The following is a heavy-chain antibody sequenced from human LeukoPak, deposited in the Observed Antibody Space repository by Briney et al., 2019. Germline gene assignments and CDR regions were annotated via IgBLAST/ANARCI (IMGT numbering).Heavy chain of an antibody. CDR1: GYTFTGYY. D-gene: IGHD6-19*01. CDR2: INPNSGGT. CDR3: ARDLQGIAVAGTGY. J-gene: IGHJ4*02. Sequence: GASVKVSCKASGYTFTGYYMHWVRQAPGQGLEWMGWINPNSGGTNYAQKFQGRVTMTRDTSISTVYMEVSRLSPDDTAVYYCARDLQGIAVAGTGYWGQGTLVTVSS. V-gene: IGHV1-2*02.